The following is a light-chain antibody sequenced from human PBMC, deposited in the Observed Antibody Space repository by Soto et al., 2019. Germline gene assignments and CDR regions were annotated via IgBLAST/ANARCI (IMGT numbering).Light chain of an antibody. CDR1: QSISSW. CDR3: QQYNRSPFT. Sequence: DIPMTQSPSTLSASVGDRVTITCRASQSISSWLAWYQQKPGKAPKLLIYKASSFESGVPSRFSGSGSGTEFTLTISSLQPDDFATYYCQQYNRSPFTFGPGTKVDIK. CDR2: KAS. V-gene: IGKV1-5*03. J-gene: IGKJ3*01.